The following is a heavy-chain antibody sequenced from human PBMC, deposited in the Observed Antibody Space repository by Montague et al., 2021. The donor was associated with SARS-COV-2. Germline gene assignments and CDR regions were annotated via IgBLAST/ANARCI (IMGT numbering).Heavy chain of an antibody. V-gene: IGHV2-70*11. Sequence: PALVKPTQTLTLTCTFSGFSLSTSGMCVSWIRQPPGKALEWLARIDWDDDKHYSTSLKTKLTISKDTSKNQVVLTMTNMDPVDTATYYCARSSVVRGVSLDYWGQGTLVTVSS. CDR3: ARSSVVRGVSLDY. CDR1: GFSLSTSGMC. CDR2: IDWDDDK. D-gene: IGHD3-10*01. J-gene: IGHJ4*02.